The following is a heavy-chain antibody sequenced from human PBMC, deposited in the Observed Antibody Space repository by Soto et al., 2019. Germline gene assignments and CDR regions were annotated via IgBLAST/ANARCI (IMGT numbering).Heavy chain of an antibody. CDR2: ISYDGSNK. V-gene: IGHV3-30*18. Sequence: GGSLRLSCAASGFTFSSYCMHWVRQAPGKGLEWVAVISYDGSNKYYADSVKGRFTISRDNSKNTLYLQMNSLRAEDTAVYYCAKDRVAARAKTYFDYWGQGTLVTVSS. D-gene: IGHD6-6*01. CDR1: GFTFSSYC. J-gene: IGHJ4*02. CDR3: AKDRVAARAKTYFDY.